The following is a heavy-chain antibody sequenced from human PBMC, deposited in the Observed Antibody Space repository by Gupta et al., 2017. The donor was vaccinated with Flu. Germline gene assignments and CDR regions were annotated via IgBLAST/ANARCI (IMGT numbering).Heavy chain of an antibody. CDR3: ARDLHSGSLGAAFDI. CDR1: GFTFSHYA. D-gene: IGHD1-26*01. J-gene: IGHJ3*02. V-gene: IGHV3-30-3*01. CDR2: ISYDGSNK. Sequence: QVQLVASGGGVVQPGRSLSLSCSASGFTFSHYAMHWVRPAPGKRLEWVAVISYDGSNKYYADSWKGRFTISRDNSKNTLYLQMNSLRAEDTAVYYCARDLHSGSLGAAFDIWGQGTMVTVSS.